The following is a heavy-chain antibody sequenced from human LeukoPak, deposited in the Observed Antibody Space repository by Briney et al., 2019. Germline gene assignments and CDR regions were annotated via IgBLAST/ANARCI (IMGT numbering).Heavy chain of an antibody. CDR2: ISGSGSTT. D-gene: IGHD3-10*01. Sequence: GGSLRLSCAASGFTFSSYAMSWVRQAPGKGLEWVSAISGSGSTTYYADSVKGRFTISRDNAKNSLYLQMNSLGAEDTAVYYCARDLGSVRGVLQSPFDYWGQGTLVTVSS. CDR1: GFTFSSYA. J-gene: IGHJ4*02. CDR3: ARDLGSVRGVLQSPFDY. V-gene: IGHV3-23*01.